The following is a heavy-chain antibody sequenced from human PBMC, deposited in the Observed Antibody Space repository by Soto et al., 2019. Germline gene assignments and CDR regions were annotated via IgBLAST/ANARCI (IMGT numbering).Heavy chain of an antibody. J-gene: IGHJ4*02. CDR1: GYTLSDAN. Sequence: QVQLVQSGAEVKKPGASVKVSCKASGYTLSDANINWVRQAPGQGPEWMGIINPRADSTNYAQKFQXVVCLXXDTSPRTVHMDLSSMRSEDTAVYYCARDLRAGGDYWGQGTLVTVSS. CDR2: INPRADST. CDR3: ARDLRAGGDY. D-gene: IGHD1-26*01. V-gene: IGHV1-46*01.